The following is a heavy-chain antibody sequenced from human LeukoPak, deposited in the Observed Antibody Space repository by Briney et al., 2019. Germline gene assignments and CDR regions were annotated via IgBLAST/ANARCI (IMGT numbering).Heavy chain of an antibody. J-gene: IGHJ4*02. D-gene: IGHD3-10*01. CDR3: ASSYYYGSGSSDY. Sequence: KPSETLSLTCTVSGGSISSSSYYWGWIRQPPGKGLEWIGSIYYSGSTNYNPSLKSRVTISVDTSKNQFSLKLSSVTAADTAVYYCASSYYYGSGSSDYWGQGTLVTVSS. CDR2: IYYSGST. CDR1: GGSISSSSYY. V-gene: IGHV4-39*07.